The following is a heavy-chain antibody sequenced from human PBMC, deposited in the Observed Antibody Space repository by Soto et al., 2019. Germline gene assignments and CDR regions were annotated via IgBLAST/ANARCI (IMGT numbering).Heavy chain of an antibody. J-gene: IGHJ5*02. CDR2: IYYSGRP. D-gene: IGHD6-25*01. CDR1: GDSIRSSNYY. CDR3: ALLTAACDNCFDP. Sequence: QLQLQEAGPGLVKLSETLSLPCTNSGDSIRSSNYYWGWIRHPPVNGLEWIGNIYYSGRPYYNPSHNSRVAISIHTSSMPFSLRLSYVTAAASAVYSCALLTAACDNCFDPWCQGTLVTVSS. V-gene: IGHV4-39*01.